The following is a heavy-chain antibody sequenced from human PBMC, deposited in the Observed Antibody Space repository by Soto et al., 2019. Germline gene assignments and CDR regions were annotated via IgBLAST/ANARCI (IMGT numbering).Heavy chain of an antibody. CDR1: GFTFSSYS. CDR2: ISTSSSTI. CDR3: ARFSTGFEAFDI. J-gene: IGHJ3*02. V-gene: IGHV3-48*01. Sequence: PGGSLRLSCAASGFTFSSYSMNWVRQAPGKGLEWVSYISTSSSTIYYVDSVKGRFTISRDNAKNSLYLQMNSLRAEDTAVYYCARFSTGFEAFDIWGQGTLVTVS. D-gene: IGHD2-2*01.